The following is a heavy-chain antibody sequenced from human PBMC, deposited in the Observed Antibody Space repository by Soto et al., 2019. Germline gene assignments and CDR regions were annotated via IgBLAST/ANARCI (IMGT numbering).Heavy chain of an antibody. CDR2: VSAYNGDT. D-gene: IGHD1-26*01. J-gene: IGHJ3*01. Sequence: QVQLVQSGAEVKKPGASVRVSCKTSGYTFINYGITWVRQAPGEGLEWMGWVSAYNGDTSSSEKLQDRCIMTTYTSTNTVHMDLRSLTSDDTAVYYCARWRSIVGGAEALDVWGQGTMVIVSS. CDR1: GYTFINYG. CDR3: ARWRSIVGGAEALDV. V-gene: IGHV1-18*01.